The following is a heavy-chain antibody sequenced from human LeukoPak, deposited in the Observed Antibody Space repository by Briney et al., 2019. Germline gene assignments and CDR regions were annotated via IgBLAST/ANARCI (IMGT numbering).Heavy chain of an antibody. CDR1: GGSFSGYY. V-gene: IGHV4-34*01. D-gene: IGHD4-11*01. CDR2: INHSGST. Sequence: SETLSLTCAVYGGSFSGYYWSWIRQPPGKGLEWIGEINHSGSTNYNPSLKSRVTISVDTSKNQFSLKRSSVTAADTAVYYCASRYDYSNYIDYWGQGTLVTVSS. J-gene: IGHJ4*02. CDR3: ASRYDYSNYIDY.